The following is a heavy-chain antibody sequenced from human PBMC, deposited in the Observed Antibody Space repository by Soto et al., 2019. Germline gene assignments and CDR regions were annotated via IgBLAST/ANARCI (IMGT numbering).Heavy chain of an antibody. CDR3: ARGNCSSTSCYLGDYYYGMDV. Sequence: SVKVSCKASGGTFSSYAISWVRQAPGQGLEWMGGIIPICGTANYAQKFQGRVTITADKSTSTAYMELSSLRSEDTAVYYCARGNCSSTSCYLGDYYYGMDVWGQGTTVTVSS. V-gene: IGHV1-69*06. J-gene: IGHJ6*02. CDR2: IIPICGTA. D-gene: IGHD2-2*01. CDR1: GGTFSSYA.